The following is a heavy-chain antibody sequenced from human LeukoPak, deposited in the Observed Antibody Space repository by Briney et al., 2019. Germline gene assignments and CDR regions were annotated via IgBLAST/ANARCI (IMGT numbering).Heavy chain of an antibody. CDR2: ISGYNGHT. V-gene: IGHV1-18*01. J-gene: IGHJ5*02. D-gene: IGHD1-26*01. CDR1: GDRFNSFG. CDR3: ARKIAPGGTGLGCLDA. Sequence: ASVKVSCKASGDRFNSFGISWVRHVPGQGLEWMGWISGYNGHTKYSQNLLGRVTLTTDTSSSTAYMELRSLRSDDTAVYYCARKIAPGGTGLGCLDAWGQGTLVLVSS.